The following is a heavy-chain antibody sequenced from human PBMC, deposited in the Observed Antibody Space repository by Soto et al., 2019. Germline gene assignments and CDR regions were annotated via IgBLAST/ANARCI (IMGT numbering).Heavy chain of an antibody. CDR3: AKHGSASFDYYYYGMDV. Sequence: GGSLRLSCGASGFTFSSYAMSWVRQAPGKGLEWVSAISGSGGSTYYADSVKGRFTISRDNSKNTLYLQMNSLRAEDTAVYYCAKHGSASFDYYYYGMDVWGQGTTVTVSS. D-gene: IGHD2-2*01. V-gene: IGHV3-23*01. J-gene: IGHJ6*02. CDR2: ISGSGGST. CDR1: GFTFSSYA.